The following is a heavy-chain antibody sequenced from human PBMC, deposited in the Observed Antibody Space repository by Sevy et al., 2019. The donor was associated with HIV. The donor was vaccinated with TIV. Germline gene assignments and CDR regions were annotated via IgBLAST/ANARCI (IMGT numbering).Heavy chain of an antibody. CDR1: GFTFSSYG. D-gene: IGHD6-13*01. CDR3: AKDLRAAAGTSLYGMDV. Sequence: GSLRLSCAASGFTFSSYGMHWVRQAPGKGLEWVAVISYDGSNKYYADSVKGRFTISRDNSKNTLYLQMNSLRAEDTAVYSCAKDLRAAAGTSLYGMDVWGQGTTVTVSS. J-gene: IGHJ6*02. V-gene: IGHV3-30*18. CDR2: ISYDGSNK.